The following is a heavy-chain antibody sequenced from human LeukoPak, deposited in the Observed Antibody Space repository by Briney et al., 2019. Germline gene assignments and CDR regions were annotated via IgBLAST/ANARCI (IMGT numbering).Heavy chain of an antibody. CDR1: GGSISSGGYY. V-gene: IGHV4-30-2*05. CDR2: IYHSGST. CDR3: ARVSLVQTAVSFDY. J-gene: IGHJ4*02. Sequence: SETLSLTCTVSGGSISSGGYYWSWIRQPPGKGLEWIGYIYHSGSTYYNPSLKSRVTISVDTSKNQFSLKLSSVTAADTAVYYCARVSLVQTAVSFDYWGQGTLVTVSS. D-gene: IGHD2-2*01.